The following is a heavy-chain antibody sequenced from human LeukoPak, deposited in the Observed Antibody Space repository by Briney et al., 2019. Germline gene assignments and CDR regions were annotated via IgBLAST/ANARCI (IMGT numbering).Heavy chain of an antibody. CDR1: GFTFSSYA. D-gene: IGHD3-22*01. CDR2: ISPSSGT. CDR3: ARPQSSSGYYWPFDD. V-gene: IGHV3-23*01. J-gene: IGHJ4*02. Sequence: GGSLRLSCAASGFTFSSYAMRWVRQAPGKGLEWVSAISPSSGTFYADSVKGRFTISRDNSKNTLYLQMNSLRAEDTAVYYCARPQSSSGYYWPFDDWGQGTLVTVSS.